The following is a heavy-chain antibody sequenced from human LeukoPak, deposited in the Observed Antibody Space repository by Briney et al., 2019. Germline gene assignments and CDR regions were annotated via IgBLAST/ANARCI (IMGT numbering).Heavy chain of an antibody. CDR3: ARDRDRFTIFGAPIARFYYDMDV. V-gene: IGHV1-3*01. D-gene: IGHD3-3*01. CDR2: INAGNGDT. J-gene: IGHJ6*02. CDR1: GYTFTTYP. Sequence: ASVKVSCKTSGYTFTTYPMHWVHQAPGQKLEWMGWINAGNGDTKYSQKFQGRVTITRDTSASTAYMELSSLRSEDTAVYYCARDRDRFTIFGAPIARFYYDMDVWGQGTTVTVSS.